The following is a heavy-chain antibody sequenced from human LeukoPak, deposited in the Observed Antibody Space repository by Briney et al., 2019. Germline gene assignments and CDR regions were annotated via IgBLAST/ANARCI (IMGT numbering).Heavy chain of an antibody. CDR3: ARGIAAPIDY. D-gene: IGHD6-13*01. J-gene: IGHJ4*02. Sequence: PGGSLRLYCAASGFTFSSYSMNWVRQAPGKGLEWVSSISSSSSYIYYADSVKGRFTISRDNAKHSLYLQMNSLRAEDTAVYYCARGIAAPIDYWGQGTLVTVSS. CDR2: ISSSSSYI. V-gene: IGHV3-21*01. CDR1: GFTFSSYS.